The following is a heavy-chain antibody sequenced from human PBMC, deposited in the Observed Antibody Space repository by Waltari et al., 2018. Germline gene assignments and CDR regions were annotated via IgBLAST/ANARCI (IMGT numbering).Heavy chain of an antibody. CDR1: GGSISSHY. V-gene: IGHV4-59*11. Sequence: QVQLQESGPGLVKPSETLSLTCTVSGGSISSHYWSWIRQPPGKGLEWIGYIYYSGSTNYNPSLKSRVTISVDMSKNQFSLKLSSVTAADTAVYYCARALSGRGYYFDYWGQGTLVTVSS. CDR3: ARALSGRGYYFDY. D-gene: IGHD2-15*01. J-gene: IGHJ4*02. CDR2: IYYSGST.